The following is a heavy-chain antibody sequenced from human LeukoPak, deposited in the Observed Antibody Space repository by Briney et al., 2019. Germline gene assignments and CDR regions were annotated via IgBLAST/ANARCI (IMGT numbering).Heavy chain of an antibody. CDR1: GLTFSNFA. V-gene: IGHV3-23*01. CDR2: FICSGGNT. J-gene: IGHJ4*02. CDR3: TNGCESSSWYTLIAY. Sequence: GSLRLSCAPSGLTFSNFATRWVRKAPGGGREWVSGFICSGGNTYYADFGKGRFTVHRDNPKHTVYLQMNCLRAEHAAVSFCTNGCESSSWYTLIAYCGQGTLVTVSS. D-gene: IGHD6-13*01.